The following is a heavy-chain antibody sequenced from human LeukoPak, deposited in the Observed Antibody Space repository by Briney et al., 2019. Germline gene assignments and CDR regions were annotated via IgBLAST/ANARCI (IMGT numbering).Heavy chain of an antibody. CDR3: AKGSSGYFADL. D-gene: IGHD3-22*01. Sequence: PGGSLRLSCAASGFTFNNYGLIWVRQAPGKGLEWVAAISNDGGGTMYAAFVEGRFTISRDNSKNTLFLQMNSLRAVDTALYYCAKGSSGYFADLWGQGTLVTVSS. J-gene: IGHJ5*02. CDR1: GFTFNNYG. CDR2: ISNDGGGT. V-gene: IGHV3-23*01.